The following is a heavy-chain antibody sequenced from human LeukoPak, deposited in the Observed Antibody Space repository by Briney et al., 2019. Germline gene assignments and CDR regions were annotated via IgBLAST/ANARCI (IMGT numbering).Heavy chain of an antibody. D-gene: IGHD2-2*01. Sequence: SETLSLTCTVSGGSINNYYWSWIRQPPGKGLEWIGYIYYSGSTSYNPSLKSRVTISVDTSKNQFSLKLSSVTAADTAVYYCARGSYCSSTSCRGRRFDPWGQGTLVTVSS. J-gene: IGHJ5*02. CDR2: IYYSGST. CDR3: ARGSYCSSTSCRGRRFDP. V-gene: IGHV4-59*01. CDR1: GGSINNYY.